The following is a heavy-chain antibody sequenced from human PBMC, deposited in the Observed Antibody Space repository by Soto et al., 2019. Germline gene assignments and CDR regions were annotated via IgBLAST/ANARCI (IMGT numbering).Heavy chain of an antibody. CDR3: AKVAWTSPHAGPPFDY. J-gene: IGHJ4*02. CDR2: ISGSGGST. Sequence: PGGSLRLSCAASGFTFSSYAMSWVRQAPGKGLEWVSAISGSGGSTYYADSVEGRFTISRDNSKNTLYLQMNSLRAEDTAVYYCAKVAWTSPHAGPPFDYWGQGTLVTVSS. V-gene: IGHV3-23*01. D-gene: IGHD6-13*01. CDR1: GFTFSSYA.